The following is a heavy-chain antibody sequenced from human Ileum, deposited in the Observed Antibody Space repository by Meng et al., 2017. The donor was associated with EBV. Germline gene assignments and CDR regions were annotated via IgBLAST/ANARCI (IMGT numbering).Heavy chain of an antibody. V-gene: IGHV6-1*01. J-gene: IGHJ5*02. CDR2: TYCRTRCYY. CDR1: GYSVSSDKSA. Sequence: QFHLQDAGAGVVQESQSSSVGFVSCGYSVSSDKSAWNWIRQSPPGGREWLGRTYCRTRCYYDYALSVKSRINISPDTSKNQVSLQLNSVTDEDTGIYYCATSRIAKFDRWGQGTLVTVSS. CDR3: ATSRIAKFDR.